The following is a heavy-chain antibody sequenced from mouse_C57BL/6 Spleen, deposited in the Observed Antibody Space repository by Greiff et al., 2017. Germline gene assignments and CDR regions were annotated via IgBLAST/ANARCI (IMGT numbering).Heavy chain of an antibody. CDR2: INPGSGGT. Sequence: QVQLQQSGAELVRPGTSVKVSCKASGYAFTNYLIAWVKQRPGQGLEWIGVINPGSGGTKYNEKFKGKATLTADKSSSTAYMQLSSLTSEDSAVYYCAETAQAGYAMDYWGQGTSVTVSS. J-gene: IGHJ4*01. D-gene: IGHD3-2*02. V-gene: IGHV1-54*01. CDR3: AETAQAGYAMDY. CDR1: GYAFTNYL.